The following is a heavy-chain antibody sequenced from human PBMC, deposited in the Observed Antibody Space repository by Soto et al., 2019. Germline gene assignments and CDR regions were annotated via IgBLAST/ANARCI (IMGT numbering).Heavy chain of an antibody. Sequence: PGGSLRLSCAASGFTFSSYAMSWVRQAPGKGLEWVSAISGSGGSTYYADSVKGRFTISRDNSKNTLYLQMNSLRAEDTAVYYCAKGTIFGVVITTFDYWGQGTLVTVSS. D-gene: IGHD3-3*01. J-gene: IGHJ4*02. CDR3: AKGTIFGVVITTFDY. CDR1: GFTFSSYA. V-gene: IGHV3-23*01. CDR2: ISGSGGST.